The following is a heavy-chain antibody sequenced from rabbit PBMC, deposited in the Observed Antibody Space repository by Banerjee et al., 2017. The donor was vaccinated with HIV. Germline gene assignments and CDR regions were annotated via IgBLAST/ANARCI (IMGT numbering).Heavy chain of an antibody. CDR2: IYTSSGIT. V-gene: IGHV1S45*01. Sequence: QEQLVESGGGLVQPGGSLKLSCKASGFDFSSYGVSWVRQAPGKGLELIACIYTSSGITAYASWAKGRFTISKTSSTTVTLQMTSLTAADTATYFCARAYAHVSDYFDLWGPGTLVTVS. D-gene: IGHD6-1*01. CDR1: GFDFSSYG. J-gene: IGHJ4*01. CDR3: ARAYAHVSDYFDL.